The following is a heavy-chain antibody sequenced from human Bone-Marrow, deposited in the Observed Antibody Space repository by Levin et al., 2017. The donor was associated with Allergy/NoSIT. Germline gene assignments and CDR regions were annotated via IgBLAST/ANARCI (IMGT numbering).Heavy chain of an antibody. Sequence: GGSLRLSCVASGFIFSNYGMSWVRQAPGKGLEWVSTVSGGGDKTQYADSVKGRFTISRVNSNNTVFLQMNSLRAEDTAVYYCAKEGDLSYSAYVGFDYWGQGALVTVSS. CDR3: AKEGDLSYSAYVGFDY. D-gene: IGHD5-12*01. CDR1: GFIFSNYG. V-gene: IGHV3-23*01. CDR2: VSGGGDKT. J-gene: IGHJ4*02.